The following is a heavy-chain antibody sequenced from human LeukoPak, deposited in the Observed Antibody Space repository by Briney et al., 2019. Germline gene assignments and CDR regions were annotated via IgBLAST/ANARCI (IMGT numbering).Heavy chain of an antibody. CDR1: GGSISGSSYY. CDR3: ARVAVAGWYFDL. Sequence: PSETLSLTCTVSGGSISGSSYYWGWIRQPPGKGLEWIGSIYYSGSTYYNPSLKSRVTISVDTSKNQFSLKLSSVTAADTAVYYCARVAVAGWYFDLWGRGTLVTVSS. J-gene: IGHJ2*01. CDR2: IYYSGST. V-gene: IGHV4-39*01. D-gene: IGHD6-19*01.